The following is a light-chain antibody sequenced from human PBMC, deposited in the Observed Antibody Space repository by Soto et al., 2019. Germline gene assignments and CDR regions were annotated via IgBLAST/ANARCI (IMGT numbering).Light chain of an antibody. J-gene: IGKJ5*01. CDR1: QSVSSSY. V-gene: IGKV3-20*01. CDR3: QQYGSSPGGT. Sequence: EIVLTQSPGTLSLSPVERATLSCRASQSVSSSYLAWYQQKPGQAPRLLIYGASSRATGIPDRFSGSGSGTDFTLTISRLEPEDFAVYYCQQYGSSPGGTFGQGTRLEIK. CDR2: GAS.